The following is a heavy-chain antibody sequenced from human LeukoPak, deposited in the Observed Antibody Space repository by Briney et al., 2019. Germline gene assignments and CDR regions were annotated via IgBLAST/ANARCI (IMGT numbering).Heavy chain of an antibody. CDR1: GGSISNYY. CDR2: IYYTGST. V-gene: IGHV4-59*01. J-gene: IGHJ4*02. D-gene: IGHD6-13*01. Sequence: TSETLSLTCAVSGGSISNYYWNWIRQPPGKGLEWIGYIYYTGSTNYNPSLKSRVTMSVDTSKNQFSLNLRSVTPEDTAVYYCARNLIPEQLVLNFWGQGTLVTVSS. CDR3: ARNLIPEQLVLNF.